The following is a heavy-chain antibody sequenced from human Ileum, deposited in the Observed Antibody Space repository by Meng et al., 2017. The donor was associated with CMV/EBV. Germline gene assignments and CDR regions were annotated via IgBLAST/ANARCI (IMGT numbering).Heavy chain of an antibody. V-gene: IGHV1-45*02. CDR3: VRSSLYGDPYFFDS. D-gene: IGHD2-21*01. Sequence: MQLVQCGAEVKTTGSSVKISCKASGYTFTYPYLHWVRQAPGQALEWMGWITIYNGNTHYAQRFQDRLTITRHNSLHTAYMELNSLTSRDTGVYFCVRSSLYGDPYFFDSWGQGTLVTVSS. CDR2: ITIYNGNT. CDR1: GYTFTYPY. J-gene: IGHJ5*01.